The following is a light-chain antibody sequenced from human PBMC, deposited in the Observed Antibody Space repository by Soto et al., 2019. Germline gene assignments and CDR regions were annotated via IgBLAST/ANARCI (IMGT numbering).Light chain of an antibody. CDR3: QQYENLPT. CDR1: QNINNY. Sequence: DIQLTQSPSSLSPAVGATVTITCQASQNINNYLNWYQQKPGRAPKLLIYDASNLEAGVPSRFRGSGSGTDFTFTISRLQPEDIATYYCQQYENLPTFGQGTRLEIK. V-gene: IGKV1-33*01. J-gene: IGKJ5*01. CDR2: DAS.